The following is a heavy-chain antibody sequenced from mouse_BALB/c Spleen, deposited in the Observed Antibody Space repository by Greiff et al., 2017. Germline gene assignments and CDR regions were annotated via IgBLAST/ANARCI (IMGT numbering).Heavy chain of an antibody. V-gene: IGHV5-6*01. Sequence: EVKLMESGGDLVKPGGSLKLSCAASGFTFSSYGMSWVRQTPDKRLEWVATISSGGSYTYYPDSVKGRFTISRDNAKNTLYLQMSSLKSEDTAMYYCASPTVVAYYAMDYWGQGTSVTVSS. D-gene: IGHD1-1*01. J-gene: IGHJ4*01. CDR1: GFTFSSYG. CDR3: ASPTVVAYYAMDY. CDR2: ISSGGSYT.